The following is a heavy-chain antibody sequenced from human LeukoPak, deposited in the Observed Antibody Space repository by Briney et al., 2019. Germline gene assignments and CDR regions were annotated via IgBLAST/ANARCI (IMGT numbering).Heavy chain of an antibody. Sequence: PSETLSLTCTLSGGSISTYYWSWIRQPPGKGLEWIGDIYYSGGTNYNPSLKSRVIISVDTSKNQFSLKLSSVTGADTAVYYCARVSRTGAFDYWGQGTLVTVSS. CDR2: IYYSGGT. V-gene: IGHV4-59*01. D-gene: IGHD3-10*01. J-gene: IGHJ4*02. CDR1: GGSISTYY. CDR3: ARVSRTGAFDY.